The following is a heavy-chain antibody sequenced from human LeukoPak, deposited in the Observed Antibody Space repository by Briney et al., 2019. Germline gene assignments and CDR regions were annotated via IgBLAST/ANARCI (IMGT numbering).Heavy chain of an antibody. CDR2: IIPIFGTA. CDR1: GGTFSSYA. V-gene: IGHV1-69*01. Sequence: SVKVSCKASGGTFSSYAISWVRQAPGQGLEWMGGIIPIFGTANYAQKFQGRVTITADESTSTAYMELSILRSEDTAVYYCARNLAFPGSCTSCYDWFDPWGQGTLVTVSS. J-gene: IGHJ5*02. CDR3: ARNLAFPGSCTSCYDWFDP. D-gene: IGHD2-2*01.